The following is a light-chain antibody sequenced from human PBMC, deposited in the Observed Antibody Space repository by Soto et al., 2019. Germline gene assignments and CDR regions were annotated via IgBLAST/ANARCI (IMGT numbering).Light chain of an antibody. CDR1: QSVSNN. CDR3: QQYNNWPPWT. J-gene: IGKJ4*01. CDR2: DAS. V-gene: IGKV3-15*01. Sequence: ILMTQSPATLSVSPGERATLSCRASQSVSNNLAWYQQKPGQAPRLLIYDASTRATGIPARFSGSGSGTEFTLAISSLQPEDFAVYYCQQYNNWPPWTFGEGTKGEIK.